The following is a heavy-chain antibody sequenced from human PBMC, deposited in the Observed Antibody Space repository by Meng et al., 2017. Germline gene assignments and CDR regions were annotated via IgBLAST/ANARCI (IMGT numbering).Heavy chain of an antibody. D-gene: IGHD6-13*01. CDR2: IIPILGIA. V-gene: IGHV1-69*04. CDR3: AREWYSSSWFLPDYYYGMDV. J-gene: IGHJ6*02. CDR1: GGTFSSYT. Sequence: SVQVSCKASGGTFSSYTISWVRHAPGHGLEWMGRIIPILGIANYAQKFQGRVTITADKSTSTAYMELSSLRSEDTAVYYCAREWYSSSWFLPDYYYGMDVWGQGTTVTVSS.